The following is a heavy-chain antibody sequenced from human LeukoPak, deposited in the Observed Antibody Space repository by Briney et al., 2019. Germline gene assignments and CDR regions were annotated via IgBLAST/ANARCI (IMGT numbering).Heavy chain of an antibody. Sequence: PSQTLSLTCAVSGGSISSGGYSWSWIRQPPGKGLEWIGYIYYSGSTNYNPSLKSRVTISVDTSKNQFSLKLSSVTAADTAVYYCARLPYYDFWGAAFDVWGQGTMVTVSS. CDR1: GGSISSGGYS. V-gene: IGHV4-61*08. D-gene: IGHD3-3*01. CDR2: IYYSGST. J-gene: IGHJ3*01. CDR3: ARLPYYDFWGAAFDV.